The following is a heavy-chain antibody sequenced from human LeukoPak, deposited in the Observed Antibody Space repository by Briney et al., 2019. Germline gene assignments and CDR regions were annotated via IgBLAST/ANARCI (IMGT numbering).Heavy chain of an antibody. CDR1: GGTFSSYT. V-gene: IGHV1-18*01. D-gene: IGHD3-3*01. Sequence: ASVKVSCKASGGTFSSYTISWVRQAPGQGLEWMGWISAYNGNTNYAQKLQGRVTMTTDTSTSTAYMELRSLRSDDTAVYYCARDEYYDFWSGYLTPYYYYYGMDVWGQGTTVTVSS. J-gene: IGHJ6*02. CDR3: ARDEYYDFWSGYLTPYYYYYGMDV. CDR2: ISAYNGNT.